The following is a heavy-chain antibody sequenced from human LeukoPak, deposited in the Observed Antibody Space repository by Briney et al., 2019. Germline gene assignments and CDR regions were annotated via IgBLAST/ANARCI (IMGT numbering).Heavy chain of an antibody. V-gene: IGHV4-34*01. J-gene: IGHJ4*02. D-gene: IGHD2-21*01. CDR2: INPSGTT. Sequence: SETLSPACAFYGGAFSGYYWTWIRQPPGKGLEWIGEINPSGTTNYNPSLMSRFTISVDSANNQFSLKLASVTAADTAVYYCARVWFRYYFDSWRQGTLVTVSS. CDR3: ARVWFRYYFDS. CDR1: GGAFSGYY.